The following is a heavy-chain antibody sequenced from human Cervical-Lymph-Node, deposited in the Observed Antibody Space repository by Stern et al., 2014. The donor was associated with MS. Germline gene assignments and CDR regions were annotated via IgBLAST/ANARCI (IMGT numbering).Heavy chain of an antibody. CDR1: GGTFSSYA. Sequence: QVQLVQSGAEVKKPGSSVKVSCKASGGTFSSYAISWVRQAPGQGLEWMGGIIPIFDTANYAQKFQGRVTITADESTSTAYMELSSLRSEDTAVYYCARPLQLERRYYYYGMDVWGQGTTVTVSS. J-gene: IGHJ6*02. CDR3: ARPLQLERRYYYYGMDV. D-gene: IGHD1-1*01. CDR2: IIPIFDTA. V-gene: IGHV1-69*01.